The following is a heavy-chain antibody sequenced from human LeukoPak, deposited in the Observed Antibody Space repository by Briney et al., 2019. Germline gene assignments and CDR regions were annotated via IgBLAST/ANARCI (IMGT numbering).Heavy chain of an antibody. Sequence: GGSLRLSCAASGFTFDDYTMHWVRQAPGKGLEWVSLISWDGGSTYYADSVKGRFTISRDNSKNTLFLQMNSLRAEDTAVYYCAKWGPHYEVIKSSVYYYGMDVWGQGTTVTVSS. D-gene: IGHD3-22*01. CDR1: GFTFDDYT. V-gene: IGHV3-43*01. CDR3: AKWGPHYEVIKSSVYYYGMDV. CDR2: ISWDGGST. J-gene: IGHJ6*02.